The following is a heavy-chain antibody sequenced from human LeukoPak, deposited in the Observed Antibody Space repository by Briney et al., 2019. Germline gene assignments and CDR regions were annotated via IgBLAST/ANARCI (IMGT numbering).Heavy chain of an antibody. D-gene: IGHD3-3*01. CDR2: INSDGSS. CDR1: GFTFSRYW. CDR3: VKRALTTAWIDN. Sequence: GGSLRLSCAASGFTFSRYWMHWVRQAPGKGLVWVSRINSDGSSRYADSAKGRFTISRDNAKNTLYLQMNSLRAEDTAVYYCVKRALTTAWIDNWGQGTLVTVSS. V-gene: IGHV3-74*01. J-gene: IGHJ4*02.